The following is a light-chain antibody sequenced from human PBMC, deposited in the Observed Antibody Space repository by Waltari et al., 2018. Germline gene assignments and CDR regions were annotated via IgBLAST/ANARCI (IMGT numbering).Light chain of an antibody. CDR1: SSHFGGYHC. CDR3: SSYTSSSTLRYV. J-gene: IGLJ1*01. V-gene: IGLV2-14*01. CDR2: EVS. Sequence: QSALTQPASVSGSSGQSITISCTGSSSHFGGYHCAPRSQQHPGKAPKLMIYEVSNRPSGVSNRFSCSKSGNTASLTISGLQAEDEADYYCSSYTSSSTLRYVFGTGTKVTVL.